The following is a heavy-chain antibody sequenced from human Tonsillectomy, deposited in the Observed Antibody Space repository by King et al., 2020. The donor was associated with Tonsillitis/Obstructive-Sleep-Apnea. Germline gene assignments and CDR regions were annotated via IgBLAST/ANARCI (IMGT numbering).Heavy chain of an antibody. CDR3: TRSSDYNYYGMDV. J-gene: IGHJ6*02. CDR1: GFTFGDYV. CDR2: IRSEAYGGTT. D-gene: IGHD4/OR15-4a*01. V-gene: IGHV3-49*04. Sequence: VQLVESGGGLVQPGRSLRLSCTASGFTFGDYVMSWVRQAPGKGLEWVGFIRSEAYGGTTEYAASVKARFTISRDDSKSIAYLQMDSLKIEDTAVYYCTRSSDYNYYGMDVWGQGTTVTVSS.